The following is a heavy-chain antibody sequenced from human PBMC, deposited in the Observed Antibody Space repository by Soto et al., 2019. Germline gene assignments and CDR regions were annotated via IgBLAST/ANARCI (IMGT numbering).Heavy chain of an antibody. Sequence: QVQLVESGGGVVQPGRSLRLSCAASGFTFSSYGMHWVRQAPGKGLERVAVISYDGSNKYYADSVKGRFTISRDNSKNTLYLQMNSLRAEDTAVYYCAKGSSSWYLLGYWGQGTLVTVSS. V-gene: IGHV3-30*18. CDR1: GFTFSSYG. J-gene: IGHJ4*02. D-gene: IGHD6-13*01. CDR2: ISYDGSNK. CDR3: AKGSSSWYLLGY.